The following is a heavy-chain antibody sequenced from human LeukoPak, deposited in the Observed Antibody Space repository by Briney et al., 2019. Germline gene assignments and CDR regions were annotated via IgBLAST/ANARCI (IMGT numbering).Heavy chain of an antibody. V-gene: IGHV3-30*03. D-gene: IGHD6-19*01. CDR1: GFTFSSTG. CDR3: ASLAGYSSGWYGAFDY. J-gene: IGHJ4*02. Sequence: GGSLRLSCAASGFTFSSTGMHWVRQAPGKGLEWVAVILYDGSNKYYADSVKGRFTISGDNSKNTLYLQMNSLRAEDTAVYYCASLAGYSSGWYGAFDYWGRGTQVTVSS. CDR2: ILYDGSNK.